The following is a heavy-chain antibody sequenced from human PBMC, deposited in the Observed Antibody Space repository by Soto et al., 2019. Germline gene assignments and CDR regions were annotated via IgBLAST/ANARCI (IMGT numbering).Heavy chain of an antibody. Sequence: PGESLKISCKGSGYSFTSYWISWVRQMTGKGLEWMGRNDPSDSYTNYSPSFQGHVTISADKSISTAYLQWSSLKASDTAMYYCAGDGYGGNRAYDYWGQGTLVTVSS. CDR3: AGDGYGGNRAYDY. CDR2: NDPSDSYT. V-gene: IGHV5-10-1*01. D-gene: IGHD2-15*01. CDR1: GYSFTSYW. J-gene: IGHJ4*02.